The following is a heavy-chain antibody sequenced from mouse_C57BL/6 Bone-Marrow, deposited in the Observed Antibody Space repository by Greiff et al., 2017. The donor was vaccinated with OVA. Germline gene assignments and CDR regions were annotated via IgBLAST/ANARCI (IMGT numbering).Heavy chain of an antibody. Sequence: QVQLQQSGAELVKPGASVKLSCKASGYTFTSYWITWVKQRPGQGLGWIGDIYPGSGSTNYNEKFKSKATLTVDTSSSTAYMQLSSLTSEDSAVYYCARSGGRGYYFDYWGQGTTLTVSS. CDR2: IYPGSGST. CDR3: ARSGGRGYYFDY. CDR1: GYTFTSYW. J-gene: IGHJ2*01. V-gene: IGHV1-55*01. D-gene: IGHD3-1*01.